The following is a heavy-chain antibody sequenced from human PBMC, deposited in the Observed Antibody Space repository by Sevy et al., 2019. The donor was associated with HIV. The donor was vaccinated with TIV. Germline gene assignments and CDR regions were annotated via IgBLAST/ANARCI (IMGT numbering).Heavy chain of an antibody. J-gene: IGHJ4*02. CDR3: AREGCTKPHDY. CDR2: LSFGCGEI. D-gene: IGHD2-8*01. V-gene: IGHV3-23*01. Sequence: GGSLRLSCAASGFTFSKYSIIWVRQPPGKGLEWVSTLSFGCGEINYADSVKGRFTISRDNSKSSVYLQMNNLRPEDTAVYYCAREGCTKPHDYWGQGTLVTVSS. CDR1: GFTFSKYS.